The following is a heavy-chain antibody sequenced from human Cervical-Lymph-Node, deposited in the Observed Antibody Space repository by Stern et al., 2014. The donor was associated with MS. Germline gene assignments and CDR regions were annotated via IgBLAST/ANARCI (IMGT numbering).Heavy chain of an antibody. CDR2: SGVRSDWT. Sequence: EMQLVESGGGLVQPGESLRLSCTASGFTFSGSGMTWVRQAPGQGLEWVSGSGVRSDWTDDADSVRGRFTISRENSKNRLYLQMNSLKAEDTAVYYCAKGSTNVDYWGQGTLVTVSS. CDR3: AKGSTNVDY. CDR1: GFTFSGSG. V-gene: IGHV3-23*04. J-gene: IGHJ4*02.